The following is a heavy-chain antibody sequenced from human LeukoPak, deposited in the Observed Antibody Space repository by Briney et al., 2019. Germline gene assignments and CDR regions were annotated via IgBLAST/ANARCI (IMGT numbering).Heavy chain of an antibody. D-gene: IGHD3-22*01. J-gene: IGHJ4*02. Sequence: GGSLRLSCAASGFTFSSYRMNWVRQAPGKGLEWVSYISSSSSTIYYADSVKGRFTISRDNAKNSLYLQMNSLRAEDTAVYYCARVKGYYDSSGYDDYWGQGTLVTVSS. CDR3: ARVKGYYDSSGYDDY. CDR1: GFTFSSYR. CDR2: ISSSSSTI. V-gene: IGHV3-48*04.